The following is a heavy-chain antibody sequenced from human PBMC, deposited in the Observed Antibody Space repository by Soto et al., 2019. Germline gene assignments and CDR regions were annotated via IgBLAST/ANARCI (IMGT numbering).Heavy chain of an antibody. Sequence: EVHLVESGGGLDKPGESLRLSCAASGFRFSDYSMNWVRQVPGKGLEWVSSISSNSGYTLYTDSVKGRFTISRDNAKSSLYLQMSSLRDEDTAVYYCTRGSYGAYDYWGQGTLVTVSS. CDR1: GFRFSDYS. V-gene: IGHV3-21*06. J-gene: IGHJ4*02. CDR3: TRGSYGAYDY. CDR2: ISSNSGYT. D-gene: IGHD4-17*01.